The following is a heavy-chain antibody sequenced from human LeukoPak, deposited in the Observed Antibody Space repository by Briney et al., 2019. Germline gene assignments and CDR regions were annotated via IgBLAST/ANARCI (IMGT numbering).Heavy chain of an antibody. D-gene: IGHD3-22*01. Sequence: PRGSLRLSCAASGFSVSDYSISWIRQSPGKGPEWISYVMSWRDSTNYADSVKGRFTTSRDNAKNSVALQLDGLRADDTAVYFCARERRGNYYAFESWGQGTLVTVSS. CDR1: GFSVSDYS. V-gene: IGHV3-11*05. J-gene: IGHJ4*02. CDR3: ARERRGNYYAFES. CDR2: VMSWRDST.